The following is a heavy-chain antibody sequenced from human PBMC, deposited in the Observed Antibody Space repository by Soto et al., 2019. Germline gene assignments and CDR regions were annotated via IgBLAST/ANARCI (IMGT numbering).Heavy chain of an antibody. J-gene: IGHJ6*02. CDR2: IYPGDSDT. CDR3: ARQPYYYDSSGYSPDYYYYGMDV. CDR1: GYSFTIYW. V-gene: IGHV5-51*01. D-gene: IGHD3-22*01. Sequence: GESLKISCKGSGYSFTIYWIGWVRQRPGKGLEWMGIIYPGDSDTRYSPSFQGQVTISADKSISTAYLQWSSLKASDTAMYYCARQPYYYDSSGYSPDYYYYGMDVWGQGTTVTVSS.